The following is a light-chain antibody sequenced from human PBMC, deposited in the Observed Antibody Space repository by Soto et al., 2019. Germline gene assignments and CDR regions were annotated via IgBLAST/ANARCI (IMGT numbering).Light chain of an antibody. J-gene: IGKJ3*01. V-gene: IGKV2-28*01. CDR1: QSLLHSNGYTY. CDR2: WGS. Sequence: DIVMTQSPLSLPVTPGEPASISCRSSQSLLHSNGYTYLDWYLQKPGQSPQLLIYWGSNRASGVPDRFSGSGSGTDCTLKISRVEAEDVGVYYCMQALQTPLTFGPGTKVDIK. CDR3: MQALQTPLT.